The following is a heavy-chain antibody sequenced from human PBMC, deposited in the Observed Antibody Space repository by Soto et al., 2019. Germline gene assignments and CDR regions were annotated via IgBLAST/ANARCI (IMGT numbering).Heavy chain of an antibody. CDR2: IFSSGTI. Sequence: TLSVTCSVSGGSMRDYSWAWVLHPPLNILEWIGYIFSSGTIKYNSSLKSRVNISLETSRNHFSMKLSSVTAADTAVYFCAGNRKLVSLGNYYYYGMDVWGQGITLPESS. CDR3: AGNRKLVSLGNYYYYGMDV. V-gene: IGHV4-59*01. CDR1: GGSMRDYS. D-gene: IGHD6-6*01. J-gene: IGHJ6*02.